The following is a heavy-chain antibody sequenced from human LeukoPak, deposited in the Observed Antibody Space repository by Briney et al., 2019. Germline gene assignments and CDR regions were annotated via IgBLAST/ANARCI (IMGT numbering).Heavy chain of an antibody. Sequence: SETLSLTCAVYGGSFSGYYWSWIRQSPGKGLEWIGEINHSGSTNYNPSLKSRVTISVDTSKNQFSLKLSSVTAADTAVYYCARGPLWFGELFHDYWGQGTLVTVSS. CDR1: GGSFSGYY. CDR3: ARGPLWFGELFHDY. CDR2: INHSGST. J-gene: IGHJ4*02. D-gene: IGHD3-10*01. V-gene: IGHV4-34*01.